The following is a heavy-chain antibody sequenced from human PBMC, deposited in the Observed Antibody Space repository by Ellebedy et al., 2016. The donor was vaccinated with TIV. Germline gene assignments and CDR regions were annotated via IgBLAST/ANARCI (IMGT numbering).Heavy chain of an antibody. CDR3: ARVGGYDFYYYYYGMVV. J-gene: IGHJ6*02. D-gene: IGHD5-12*01. V-gene: IGHV1-3*01. CDR2: INAGNGNT. Sequence: ASVKVSXKASGYTFTSYAMHWVRQAPGQRLEWMGWINAGNGNTKYSQKFQGRVTITRDTSASTAYMELSSLRSEDTAVYYCARVGGYDFYYYYYGMVVWGQGTTVTVSS. CDR1: GYTFTSYA.